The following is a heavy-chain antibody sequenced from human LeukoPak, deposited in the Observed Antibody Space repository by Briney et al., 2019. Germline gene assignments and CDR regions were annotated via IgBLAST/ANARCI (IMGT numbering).Heavy chain of an antibody. CDR3: ARGGIVVVPASRNWFDP. J-gene: IGHJ5*02. CDR2: IYDGGST. V-gene: IGHV3-53*05. Sequence: GGSLRLSCAASGFAVSSNYMSWVRQAPGKGLEWVSVIYDGGSTYYADSVKGRFTISRDNSKNTLYLQMNSLRAEDTAVYYCARGGIVVVPASRNWFDPWGQGTLVTVSS. D-gene: IGHD2-2*01. CDR1: GFAVSSNY.